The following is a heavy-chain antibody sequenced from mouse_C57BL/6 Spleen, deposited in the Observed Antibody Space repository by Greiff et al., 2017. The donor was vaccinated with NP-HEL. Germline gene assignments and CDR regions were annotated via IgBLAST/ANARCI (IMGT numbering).Heavy chain of an antibody. CDR2: IYPGSGNT. V-gene: IGHV1-76*01. Sequence: QVQLQQSGAELVRPGASVKLSCKASGYTFTDYYINWVKQRPGQGLEWIARIYPGSGNTYYNEKFKGKATLTAEKSSSTAYMQLSSLTSEDSAVYFCASWLLHAMDYWGQGTSVTVSS. D-gene: IGHD2-3*01. CDR3: ASWLLHAMDY. CDR1: GYTFTDYY. J-gene: IGHJ4*01.